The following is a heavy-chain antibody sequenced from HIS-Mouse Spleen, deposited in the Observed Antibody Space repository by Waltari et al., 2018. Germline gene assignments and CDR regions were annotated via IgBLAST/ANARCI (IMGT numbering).Heavy chain of an antibody. CDR3: AARFGESHFDY. Sequence: QVQLVQSGAEVKKPGASVTVSCKASGSPFPRYDINWVRKATGQGLEWMGWMNPNSGNTGYAQKFQGRVTMTRNTSISTAYMELSSLRSEDTAVYYCAARFGESHFDYWGQGTLVTVSS. D-gene: IGHD3-10*01. CDR1: GSPFPRYD. CDR2: MNPNSGNT. V-gene: IGHV1-8*01. J-gene: IGHJ4*02.